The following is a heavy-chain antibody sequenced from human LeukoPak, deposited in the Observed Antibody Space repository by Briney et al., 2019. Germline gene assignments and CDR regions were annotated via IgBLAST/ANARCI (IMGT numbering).Heavy chain of an antibody. CDR1: GFSLSTSGVG. J-gene: IGHJ4*02. D-gene: IGHD3-3*01. CDR3: ARSDYDFWSGYEFDY. Sequence: SGPTLVNPTQTLTLTCTFSGFSLSTSGVGVGWIRQPPGKALEWLALIYWNDDKRYSPSLKSRLTITKDTSKNQVVLTMTNMDPVDTATYYCARSDYDFWSGYEFDYWGQGTLVTVSS. CDR2: IYWNDDK. V-gene: IGHV2-5*01.